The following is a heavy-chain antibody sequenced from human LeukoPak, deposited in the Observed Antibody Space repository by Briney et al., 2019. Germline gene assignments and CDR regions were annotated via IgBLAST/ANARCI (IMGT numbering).Heavy chain of an antibody. V-gene: IGHV1-46*01. CDR3: ARSYMIIDPFDP. CDR2: INPSGGFT. J-gene: IGHJ5*02. Sequence: ASVKVSCKASGGTFSSYAISWVRQAPGQGLEWMGIINPSGGFTTFAQRFQGRITMTRDTSTSTVYMELSSLRSEDTAVYYCARSYMIIDPFDPWGQGTLVTVSS. CDR1: GGTFSSYA. D-gene: IGHD3-22*01.